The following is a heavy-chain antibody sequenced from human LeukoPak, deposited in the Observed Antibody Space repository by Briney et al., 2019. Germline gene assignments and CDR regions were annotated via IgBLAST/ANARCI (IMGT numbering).Heavy chain of an antibody. CDR2: IIPILGIA. CDR1: GGTFSSYA. V-gene: IGHV1-69*04. J-gene: IGHJ5*02. CDR3: ANTGYSSSWYATRWFDL. Sequence: SVKVSCKASGGTFSSYAISWVRQAPGQGLEWMGRIIPILGIANYAQKFQGRVTITADKSTSTAYMELSSLRSEDTAVYYCANTGYSSSWYATRWFDLWGQGTLVTVSS. D-gene: IGHD6-13*01.